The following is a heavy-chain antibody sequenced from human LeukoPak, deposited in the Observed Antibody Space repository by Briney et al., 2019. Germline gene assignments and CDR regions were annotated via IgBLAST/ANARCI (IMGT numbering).Heavy chain of an antibody. CDR2: MYHRGNT. D-gene: IGHD2-15*01. V-gene: IGHV4-38-2*02. J-gene: IGHJ4*02. Sequence: SETLSLTCAVSGYSINSGYYWGWIRQPPGKGLEWIGSMYHRGNTYYNPSLKSRVTISVDTSKNQFSLKLSSVTAADTAVYYCARDGRCSGNSCYLFDYWGQGTLVAVSS. CDR3: ARDGRCSGNSCYLFDY. CDR1: GYSINSGYY.